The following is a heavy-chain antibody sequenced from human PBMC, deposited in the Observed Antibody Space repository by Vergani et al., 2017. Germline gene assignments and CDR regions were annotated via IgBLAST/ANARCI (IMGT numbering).Heavy chain of an antibody. CDR1: GFTFSSYG. D-gene: IGHD1/OR15-1a*01. CDR2: ISYDGSNK. V-gene: IGHV3-30*03. J-gene: IGHJ4*02. Sequence: QVQLVESGGGVVQPGRSLRLSCAASGFTFSSYGMHWVRQAPGKGLEWVAVISYDGSNKYYADSVKGRFTISRDNAKNSLYLQMNSLRAEDTAVYYCARGRGGTNFDYWGQGTLVTVSS. CDR3: ARGRGGTNFDY.